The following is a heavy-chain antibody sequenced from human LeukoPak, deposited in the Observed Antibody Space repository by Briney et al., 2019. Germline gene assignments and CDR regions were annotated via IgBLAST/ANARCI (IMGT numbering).Heavy chain of an antibody. Sequence: GGSLRLSCAASGFTVSSNYMSWVRQAPGKGLEWASVIYSGGSTYYADSVKGRFTISRDNSKNTLYLQMNSLRAEDTAVYYCARLPHYYDSSGYPFDYWGQGTLVTVSS. CDR2: IYSGGST. J-gene: IGHJ4*02. V-gene: IGHV3-53*01. CDR1: GFTVSSNY. D-gene: IGHD3-22*01. CDR3: ARLPHYYDSSGYPFDY.